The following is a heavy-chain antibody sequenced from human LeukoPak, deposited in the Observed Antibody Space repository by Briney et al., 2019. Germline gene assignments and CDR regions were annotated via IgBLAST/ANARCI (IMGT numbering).Heavy chain of an antibody. D-gene: IGHD3-10*01. Sequence: GGSLRLSCAASGFTFSDHYMDWVRQAPGKGLEWVGRTRNKANSYTTEYAASVKGRFTISRDDSENSLYLQMNSLKTEDTAVYYCARGMDYYYGSGSPEYYFDYWGQGTLVTVSS. V-gene: IGHV3-72*01. CDR3: ARGMDYYYGSGSPEYYFDY. J-gene: IGHJ4*02. CDR1: GFTFSDHY. CDR2: TRNKANSYTT.